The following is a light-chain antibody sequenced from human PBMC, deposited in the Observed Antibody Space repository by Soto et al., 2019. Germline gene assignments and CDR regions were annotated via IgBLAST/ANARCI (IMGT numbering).Light chain of an antibody. J-gene: IGLJ3*02. CDR1: ISNLGSNF. Sequence: QSVLTQPPSASGTPGQRVTISCSGSISNLGSNFVFWYQQLPGAAPKLLISRNDQRPSGVPDRFSGSKSGTSASLAISGLRSADEADYHCAAWDDSLSGVVFGGGTKVTVL. CDR3: AAWDDSLSGVV. CDR2: RND. V-gene: IGLV1-47*01.